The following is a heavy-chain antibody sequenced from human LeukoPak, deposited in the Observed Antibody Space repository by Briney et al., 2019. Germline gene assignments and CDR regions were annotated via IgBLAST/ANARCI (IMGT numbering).Heavy chain of an antibody. J-gene: IGHJ4*02. V-gene: IGHV3-23*01. D-gene: IGHD3-16*02. CDR3: ARDQGYDYVWGSNRYGY. CDR2: ISGGGGST. Sequence: AGRSLRLSCAASGFTFNSHAMSWVRQAPGKGLEWVSAISGGGGSTYYADFVKGRFTISRDNSKNTLSLQMNSLRVEDTAVYYCARDQGYDYVWGSNRYGYWGQGTLVTVSS. CDR1: GFTFNSHA.